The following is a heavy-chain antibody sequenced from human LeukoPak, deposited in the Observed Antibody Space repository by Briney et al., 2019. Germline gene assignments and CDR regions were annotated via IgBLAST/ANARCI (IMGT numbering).Heavy chain of an antibody. CDR3: ARGHSSSWFPFDY. Sequence: SETLSLTCAVYGGSFSGYYWSWIRQPPGKGLEWIGEINHSGSTNYNPSLKSRVTLSVDTSKNQFSLKLSSVTAADTAVYYCARGHSSSWFPFDYWGQGTLVTVSS. CDR2: INHSGST. CDR1: GGSFSGYY. D-gene: IGHD6-13*01. J-gene: IGHJ4*02. V-gene: IGHV4-34*01.